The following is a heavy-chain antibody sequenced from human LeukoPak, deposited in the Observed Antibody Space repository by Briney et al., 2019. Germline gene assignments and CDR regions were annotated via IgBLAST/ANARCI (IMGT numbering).Heavy chain of an antibody. Sequence: SVKVSCKASGGTFSSYTISWVRQAPGQGLEWMGRIIPILGIANYAQKFQGRVTITADKSTSTAYMELSRLRSDDTAVYYCAREYYDFWSGYYKGASYFDYWGQGTLVTVSS. V-gene: IGHV1-69*02. CDR1: GGTFSSYT. D-gene: IGHD3-3*01. CDR3: AREYYDFWSGYYKGASYFDY. J-gene: IGHJ4*02. CDR2: IIPILGIA.